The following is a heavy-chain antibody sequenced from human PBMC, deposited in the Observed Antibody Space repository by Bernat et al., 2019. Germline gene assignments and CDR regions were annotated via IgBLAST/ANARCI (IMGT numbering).Heavy chain of an antibody. CDR2: IYSGGRT. CDR3: VGLRELLTPLDY. V-gene: IGHV3-53*01. CDR1: GFTVSSNY. D-gene: IGHD3-10*01. Sequence: EVQLVESGGGLIQPGGSLRLPCAASGFTVSSNYMTWVRQAPGKGLAWVSVIYSGGRTYYADSVKCRVTSSRDNSKNTLYLQMNSLRAEDTAVYYCVGLRELLTPLDYWGQGTLVTVSS. J-gene: IGHJ4*02.